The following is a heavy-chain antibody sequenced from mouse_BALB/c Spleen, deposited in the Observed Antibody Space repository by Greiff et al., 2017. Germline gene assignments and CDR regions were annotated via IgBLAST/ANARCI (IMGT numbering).Heavy chain of an antibody. D-gene: IGHD4-1*01. CDR1: GYTFTSYW. J-gene: IGHJ2*01. CDR3: AKTGTWGVFDY. Sequence: QVQLQQSGAELAKPGASVKMSCKASGYTFTSYWMHWVKQRPGQGLEWIGYINPSTGYTEYNQKFKDKATLTADKSSSTAYMQLSSLTSEDSAVYYCAKTGTWGVFDYWGQGTTLTVSS. V-gene: IGHV1-7*01. CDR2: INPSTGYT.